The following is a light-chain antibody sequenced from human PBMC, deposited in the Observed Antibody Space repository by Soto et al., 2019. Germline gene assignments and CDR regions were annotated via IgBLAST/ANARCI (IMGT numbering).Light chain of an antibody. J-gene: IGLJ1*01. V-gene: IGLV2-14*03. CDR3: ASYTTSSTYV. CDR1: SSDIGYYNY. Sequence: QSVLTQPASVSGSPGQSITVSCSGTSSDIGYYNYVSWYQQHPGRAPKVVIYDVSNRPSGVSNRFSGSKSGNTASLTISGLQAEDEADYYCASYTTSSTYVFGTGTKLTVL. CDR2: DVS.